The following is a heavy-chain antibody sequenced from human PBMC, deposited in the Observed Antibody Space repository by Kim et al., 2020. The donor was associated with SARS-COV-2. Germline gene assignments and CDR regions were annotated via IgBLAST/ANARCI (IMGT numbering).Heavy chain of an antibody. CDR2: DGRNK. Sequence: DGRNKYYADSVKGRFTISRDNSKNTLYLQMNSLRAEDTAVYYCAKGRFDYWGQGTLVTVSS. V-gene: IGHV3-30*02. J-gene: IGHJ4*02. CDR3: AKGRFDY.